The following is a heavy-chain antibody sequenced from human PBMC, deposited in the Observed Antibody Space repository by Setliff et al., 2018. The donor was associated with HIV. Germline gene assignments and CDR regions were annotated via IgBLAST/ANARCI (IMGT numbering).Heavy chain of an antibody. CDR2: VYYTGST. D-gene: IGHD3-3*01. CDR1: GGFIGTYY. CDR3: ARGRVTLNGVAAGHHYMDV. Sequence: PSETLSLTCTVSGGFIGTYYWSWIRQSPGKGLEWIGSVYYTGSTNYNPSLESRVTMSVDTSKNQFSLRLMSLTAADTAIYYCARGRVTLNGVAAGHHYMDVWGKGNTVTVS. J-gene: IGHJ6*03. V-gene: IGHV4-59*13.